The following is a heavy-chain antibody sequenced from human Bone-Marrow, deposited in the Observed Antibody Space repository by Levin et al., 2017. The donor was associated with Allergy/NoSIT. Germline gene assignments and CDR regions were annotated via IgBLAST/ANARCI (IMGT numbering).Heavy chain of an antibody. J-gene: IGHJ4*02. V-gene: IGHV3-23*01. D-gene: IGHD1-14*01. Sequence: GGSLRLSCAASGFTFSSYAMSWVRQAPGKGLEWVSAISGSGGSTYYADSVKGRFTISRDNSKNTLYLQMNSLRAEDTAVYYCAKDMSPVTGRSADYWGQGTLVTVSS. CDR3: AKDMSPVTGRSADY. CDR2: ISGSGGST. CDR1: GFTFSSYA.